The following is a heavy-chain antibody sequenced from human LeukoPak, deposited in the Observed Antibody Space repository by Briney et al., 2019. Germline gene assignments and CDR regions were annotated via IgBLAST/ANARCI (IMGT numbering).Heavy chain of an antibody. Sequence: ASVKVSCKASGGTFSSYAISWVRQAPGQGLEWMGGIIPIFGTANYAQKFQGRVTITTDESTSTAYMELSSLRSEDTAVYYCARGYSYGYEGFDYWGQGTLVTVSS. J-gene: IGHJ4*02. CDR2: IIPIFGTA. CDR3: ARGYSYGYEGFDY. D-gene: IGHD5-18*01. CDR1: GGTFSSYA. V-gene: IGHV1-69*05.